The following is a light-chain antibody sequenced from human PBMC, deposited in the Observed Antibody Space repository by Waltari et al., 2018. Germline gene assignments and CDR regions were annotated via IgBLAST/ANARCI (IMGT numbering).Light chain of an antibody. V-gene: IGLV9-49*01. CDR2: VGTGGIVG. J-gene: IGLJ2*01. CDR1: SGNSNYK. CDR3: GADHGSGSNFVV. Sequence: QPVLTQPPSASASLGASVTLTCTLSSGNSNYKVDWYQQRQGKGPRFVMRVGTGGIVGSKGDGIPDRFSVLGSGLNRYLTIKNIQEEDESDYHCGADHGSGSNFVVFGGGTKLTVL.